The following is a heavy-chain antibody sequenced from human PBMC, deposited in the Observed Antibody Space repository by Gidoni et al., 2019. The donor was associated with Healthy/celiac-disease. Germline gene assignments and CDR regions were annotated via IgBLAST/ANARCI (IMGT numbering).Heavy chain of an antibody. CDR3: ATEDYYGSGRIGYYGMDV. V-gene: IGHV1-24*01. CDR1: GYTLTELS. J-gene: IGHJ6*02. D-gene: IGHD3-10*01. Sequence: QVQLVQSGAEVKKPGASVKVSCKVSGYTLTELSMHWVRQAPGKGLEWMGGFDPEDGETIYAQKFQGRVTMTEDTSTDTAYMELSSLRSEDTAVYYCATEDYYGSGRIGYYGMDVWGQGTTVTVSS. CDR2: FDPEDGET.